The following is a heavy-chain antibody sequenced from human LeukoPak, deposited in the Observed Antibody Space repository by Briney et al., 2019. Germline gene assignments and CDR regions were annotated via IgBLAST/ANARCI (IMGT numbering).Heavy chain of an antibody. Sequence: ASVKVSCKASGYTFTSYGISWARQAPGQGLEWMGWISAYNGNTNYAQKLQGRVTMTTDTSTSTAYMELRSLRSDDTAVYYCARDLESDGDYYYYYGMDVWGQGTTVTVSS. V-gene: IGHV1-18*01. CDR1: GYTFTSYG. J-gene: IGHJ6*02. CDR3: ARDLESDGDYYYYYGMDV. D-gene: IGHD4-17*01. CDR2: ISAYNGNT.